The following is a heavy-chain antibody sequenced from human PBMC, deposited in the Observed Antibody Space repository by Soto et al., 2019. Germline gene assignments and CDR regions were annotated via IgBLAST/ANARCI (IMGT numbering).Heavy chain of an antibody. CDR3: ATGHSYGYDYFDY. D-gene: IGHD5-18*01. CDR1: GGSISSGGYY. Sequence: PSETLSLTCTVSGGSISSGGYYWSWIRQHPGKGLEWIGYIYYSGSTYYNPSLKSRVTISVDTSKNQFSLKLSSVTAADTAVYYCATGHSYGYDYFDYWGQGTLVPVSS. V-gene: IGHV4-31*03. CDR2: IYYSGST. J-gene: IGHJ4*02.